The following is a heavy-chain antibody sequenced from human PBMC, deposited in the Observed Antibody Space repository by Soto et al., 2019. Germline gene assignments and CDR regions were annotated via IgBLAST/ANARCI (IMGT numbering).Heavy chain of an antibody. CDR2: IFSTGYT. CDR3: ATEYSNSPEAFDF. CDR1: VRSISDQY. Sequence: SSTLSLTCTVSVRSISDQYWSWIRQPPGTGLEWIGYIFSTGYTTCNPSLKSRATISLDTSRNQFSLRLSSVTAADTAVFYCATEYSNSPEAFDFWGRGTLVTVSS. D-gene: IGHD6-6*01. V-gene: IGHV4-59*11. J-gene: IGHJ4*02.